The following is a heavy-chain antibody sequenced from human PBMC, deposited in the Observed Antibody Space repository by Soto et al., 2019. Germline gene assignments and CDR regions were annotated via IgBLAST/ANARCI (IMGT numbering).Heavy chain of an antibody. V-gene: IGHV1-3*01. CDR3: ARGYCSSTSCQYYFDF. Sequence: GSVKGSCKASGYSFTGYAIHWVRQAPGQRHEWMGWINGGNGDTKYSQKLQGRVTITRDTSASTAYMELTSLGSEDTAVYHCARGYCSSTSCQYYFDFWGQGTLVTSPQ. D-gene: IGHD2-2*01. J-gene: IGHJ4*02. CDR2: INGGNGDT. CDR1: GYSFTGYA.